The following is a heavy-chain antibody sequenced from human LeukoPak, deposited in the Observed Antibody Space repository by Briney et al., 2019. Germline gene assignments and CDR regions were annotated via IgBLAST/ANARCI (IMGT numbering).Heavy chain of an antibody. Sequence: GGSLRLSCAASGFTFSNHWMNWVRQAPGKGLQWLAKIDPDGRDTQHVDSIKGRFTISRDNAKNSLFMHMNSLRAEDTAVYYCAEDADWASNYWGQGTLVTVSS. V-gene: IGHV3-7*01. CDR1: GFTFSNHW. D-gene: IGHD3-9*01. CDR3: AEDADWASNY. J-gene: IGHJ4*02. CDR2: IDPDGRDT.